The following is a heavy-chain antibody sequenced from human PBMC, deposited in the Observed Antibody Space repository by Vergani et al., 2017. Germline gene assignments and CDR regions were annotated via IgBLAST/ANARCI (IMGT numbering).Heavy chain of an antibody. CDR3: AKTRLYQLLYDYFDY. V-gene: IGHV3-30*18. D-gene: IGHD2-2*02. Sequence: QVQLVESGGGVVQPGRSLRLSCAASGFIFSSYGMHWVRQAPGKGLEWVAVISYDGSNKYYADSVKGRFTISRDNSKNTLYLQMTSLRAEDTAVYYCAKTRLYQLLYDYFDYWGQGTLVTVSS. J-gene: IGHJ4*02. CDR1: GFIFSSYG. CDR2: ISYDGSNK.